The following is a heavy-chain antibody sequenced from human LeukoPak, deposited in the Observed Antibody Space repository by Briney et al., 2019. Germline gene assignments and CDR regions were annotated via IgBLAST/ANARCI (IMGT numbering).Heavy chain of an antibody. J-gene: IGHJ6*02. V-gene: IGHV3-23*01. CDR1: GFTFSSFA. D-gene: IGHD3-10*01. CDR2: ISGGGSST. CDR3: AKDMNYNNYYYGMDV. Sequence: GGSPRLSCAASGFTFSSFAMSWVRQAPGKGLEWVSAISGGGSSTYYEDSVKGRFTISRDNSKKTVYLQMNSLRAEDTAVYYCAKDMNYNNYYYGMDVWGQGTTVTVSS.